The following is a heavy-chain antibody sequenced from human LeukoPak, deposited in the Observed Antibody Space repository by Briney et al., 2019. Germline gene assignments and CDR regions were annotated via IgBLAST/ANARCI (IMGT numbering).Heavy chain of an antibody. CDR2: IYYSGST. CDR1: GGSISSGGYY. J-gene: IGHJ6*03. Sequence: SQTLSLTCTVSGGSISSGGYYWSWIRQHPGKGLEWIGYIYYSGSTYYNPSLKSRVTISVDTSKNQFSLKLSSVTAADTAVYYCARDVGENEGRLLGIMDVWGKGTTATVSS. CDR3: ARDVGENEGRLLGIMDV. V-gene: IGHV4-31*03. D-gene: IGHD1-26*01.